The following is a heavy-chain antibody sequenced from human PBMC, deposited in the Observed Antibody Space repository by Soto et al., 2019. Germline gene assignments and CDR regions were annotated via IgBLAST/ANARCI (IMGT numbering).Heavy chain of an antibody. V-gene: IGHV3-23*01. J-gene: IGHJ4*02. Sequence: AGWSLRLSCASSGFTFISYAMSWVRQAPGKGLEWVSAISGSGGSTYYADSVKGRFTISRDNSKNTLYLQMNSLRAEDTAVYYCAKDMGYYYDSSGYLDYWGQGTLVTVSS. CDR2: ISGSGGST. CDR1: GFTFISYA. D-gene: IGHD3-22*01. CDR3: AKDMGYYYDSSGYLDY.